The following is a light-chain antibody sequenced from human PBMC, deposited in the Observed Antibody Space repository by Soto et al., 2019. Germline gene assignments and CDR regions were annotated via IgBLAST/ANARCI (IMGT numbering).Light chain of an antibody. J-gene: IGLJ2*01. CDR2: EVT. CDR1: SSDVGTYNL. Sequence: QSVLTQPASVSGSPGQSITISCTGTSSDVGTYNLVSWYQQHPGKAPKTLIYEVTKRPSGVSNRFSGSKSGNTASLTISGLQAEDEADYYCCSYAGYTTLFGGGTQLTVL. CDR3: CSYAGYTTL. V-gene: IGLV2-23*02.